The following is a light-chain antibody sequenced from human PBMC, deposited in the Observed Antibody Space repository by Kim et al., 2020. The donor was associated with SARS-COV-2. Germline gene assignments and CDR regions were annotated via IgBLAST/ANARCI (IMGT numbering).Light chain of an antibody. CDR3: QKSYSTPRT. V-gene: IGKV1-39*01. CDR1: QSISSY. Sequence: ATVGDRVTIAFRASQSISSYLNWYQQKPGEAPKLLIYAASSLQSGVPSRFSGSGSGTDFTLTISSLQPEEFATYYCQKSYSTPRTFGKGTKVNIK. CDR2: AAS. J-gene: IGKJ1*01.